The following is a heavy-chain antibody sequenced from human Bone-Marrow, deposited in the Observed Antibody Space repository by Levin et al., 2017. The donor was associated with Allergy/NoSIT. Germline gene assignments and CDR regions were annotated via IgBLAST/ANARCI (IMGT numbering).Heavy chain of an antibody. Sequence: GGSLRLSFAGSGFTFRDHAMSWVRQAPGRGLEWVSSISGSGYSQDYADSVKGRHTISRDNSKNTMYMEMNSLRAEDTAVYFCARVQTPKLVQDALDIWGQGTVVIVSS. V-gene: IGHV3-23*01. CDR1: GFTFRDHA. D-gene: IGHD2-15*01. CDR2: ISGSGYSQ. CDR3: ARVQTPKLVQDALDI. J-gene: IGHJ3*02.